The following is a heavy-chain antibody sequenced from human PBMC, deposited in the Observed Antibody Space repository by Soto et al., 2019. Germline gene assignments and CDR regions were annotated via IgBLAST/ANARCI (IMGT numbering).Heavy chain of an antibody. V-gene: IGHV4-59*08. J-gene: IGHJ4*02. CDR1: GGSISSYY. D-gene: IGHD3-3*01. CDR3: ARIHIGTIFGVAEFDY. Sequence: SETLSLTCTVSGGSISSYYWSWIRQPPGKGLEWIGYIYYSGSTNYNPSLKSRVTISVDTSKNQFSLKLSSVTAADTAVYYCARIHIGTIFGVAEFDYWGQGTLVTVSS. CDR2: IYYSGST.